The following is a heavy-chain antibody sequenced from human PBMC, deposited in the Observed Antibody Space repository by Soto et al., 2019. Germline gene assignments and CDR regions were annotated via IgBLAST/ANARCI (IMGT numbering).Heavy chain of an antibody. J-gene: IGHJ4*02. Sequence: SGKGLEWIGSIYYSGSTYYNPSLKSRVTISVDTSKNQFSLKLSSVTAADTAVYYCARHVGGSSIDYWGQGTLVTVSS. CDR2: IYYSGST. CDR3: ARHVGGSSIDY. D-gene: IGHD6-13*01. V-gene: IGHV4-39*01.